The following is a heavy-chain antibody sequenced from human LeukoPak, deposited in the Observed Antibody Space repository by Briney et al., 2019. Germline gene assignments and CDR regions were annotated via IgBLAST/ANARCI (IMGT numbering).Heavy chain of an antibody. J-gene: IGHJ3*02. V-gene: IGHV3-72*01. CDR2: IRRKRNGYTT. D-gene: IGHD3-22*01. CDR1: GFTFSSYA. CDR3: SRDGTEGDNSAFDI. Sequence: PGGSLRLSCAASGFTFSSYAMSWVRQAPGKGLEWVGRIRRKRNGYTTEYAASVKGRFTISRDDLKKSLDLHMTSLKTDDTAVYYCSRDGTEGDNSAFDIWGQGTMVTVSS.